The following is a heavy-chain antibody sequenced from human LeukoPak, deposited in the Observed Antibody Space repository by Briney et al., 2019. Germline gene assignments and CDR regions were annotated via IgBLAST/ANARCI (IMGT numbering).Heavy chain of an antibody. D-gene: IGHD6-13*01. CDR3: ARDTGQLIIDY. J-gene: IGHJ4*02. CDR2: IWYDGSNK. Sequence: GGSLRLSCAASGFTFSSYGMHWVRQAPGKGLEWVAVIWYDGSNKYYADSVKGRFTISRDNSKNTLYLQVNSLRAEDTAVYYCARDTGQLIIDYWGQGTLVTVSS. V-gene: IGHV3-33*01. CDR1: GFTFSSYG.